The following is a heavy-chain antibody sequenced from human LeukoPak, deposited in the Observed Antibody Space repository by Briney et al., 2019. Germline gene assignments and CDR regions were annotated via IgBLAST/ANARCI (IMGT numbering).Heavy chain of an antibody. J-gene: IGHJ6*02. D-gene: IGHD2-15*01. CDR2: ISGSGGST. CDR3: AKDLVYCSGGSCYLPYYYYGMDV. Sequence: GGSLRLSCAASGFTFSSYAMSWVRQAPGKGLEWVSAISGSGGSTYYADSVKGRFTISRDNSKNTLYLQMNSLRAEDTAVYYCAKDLVYCSGGSCYLPYYYYGMDVWGQGTMVTVSS. V-gene: IGHV3-23*01. CDR1: GFTFSSYA.